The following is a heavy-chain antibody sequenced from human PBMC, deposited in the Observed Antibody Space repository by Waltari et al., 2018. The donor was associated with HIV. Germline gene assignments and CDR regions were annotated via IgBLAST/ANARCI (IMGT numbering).Heavy chain of an antibody. CDR3: ARGQYYYDSSGYPAWAFDI. V-gene: IGHV4-34*01. J-gene: IGHJ3*02. Sequence: QVQLQQWGAGLLKPSETLSLTCAVSGGSFSGYYWSWIRQPPGKGLEWIGEINHSGSNNYNPSLKSRVTISVDTSKNQFSLKLSSVTAADTAVYYCARGQYYYDSSGYPAWAFDIWGQGTMVTVSS. D-gene: IGHD3-22*01. CDR2: INHSGSN. CDR1: GGSFSGYY.